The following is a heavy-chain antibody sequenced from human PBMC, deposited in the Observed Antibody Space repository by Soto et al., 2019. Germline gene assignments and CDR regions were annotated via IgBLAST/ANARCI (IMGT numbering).Heavy chain of an antibody. V-gene: IGHV3-66*01. Sequence: EVQLVESGGGLVQPGGSLRLSCAASGFTVSSNYMSWVRQAPGKGLEWVSVIYSGGSTYYADSVKGRFTISRDNSKNTLYLQMNSLRAQDTAVYYCARLKCYDFWSGYLRGYYFDYWGQGTLVTVSS. CDR1: GFTVSSNY. J-gene: IGHJ4*02. CDR3: ARLKCYDFWSGYLRGYYFDY. D-gene: IGHD3-3*01. CDR2: IYSGGST.